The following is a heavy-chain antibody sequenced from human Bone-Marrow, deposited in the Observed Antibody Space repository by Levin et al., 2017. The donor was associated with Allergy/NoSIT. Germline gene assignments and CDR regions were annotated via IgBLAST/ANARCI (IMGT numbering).Heavy chain of an antibody. Sequence: KPGGSLRLSCAASGFTFSNAWMSWVRQAPGKGLEWVGRIKSKTDGGTTDYAAPVKGRLTISRDDSKNTLYLQMNSLKTEDTAVYYCTTDSSGAAASVDYYGMDVWGQGTTVTVSS. J-gene: IGHJ6*02. CDR2: IKSKTDGGTT. D-gene: IGHD6-13*01. V-gene: IGHV3-15*01. CDR1: GFTFSNAW. CDR3: TTDSSGAAASVDYYGMDV.